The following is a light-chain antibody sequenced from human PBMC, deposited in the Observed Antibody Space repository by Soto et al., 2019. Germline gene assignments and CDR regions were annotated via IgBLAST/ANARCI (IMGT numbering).Light chain of an antibody. CDR3: HQYNKWPSFT. V-gene: IGKV3-15*01. CDR2: DAS. Sequence: EIGMTQSPGTLSVSPGERATLVCRASQSVSNNLAWYQQKPGQAPRLLIYDASTRATGIPARFSGSGSGTEFTLLIISLQSEDYAVYYCHQYNKWPSFTFGPGTQVHIK. J-gene: IGKJ3*01. CDR1: QSVSNN.